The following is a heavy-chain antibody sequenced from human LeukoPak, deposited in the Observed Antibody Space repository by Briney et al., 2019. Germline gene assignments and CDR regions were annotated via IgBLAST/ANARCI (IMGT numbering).Heavy chain of an antibody. CDR1: GCTFSIYA. Sequence: SVTVSFKSSGCTFSIYAISLVRQAPGQGLEWMGRIIPILGIANYSQKFQGRVTITADKSASTAYMELSSLRSEDTAVYYCARESENYYDSSGYYSNWYFDLWGRGTLVTASS. J-gene: IGHJ2*01. V-gene: IGHV1-69*04. CDR3: ARESENYYDSSGYYSNWYFDL. D-gene: IGHD3-22*01. CDR2: IIPILGIA.